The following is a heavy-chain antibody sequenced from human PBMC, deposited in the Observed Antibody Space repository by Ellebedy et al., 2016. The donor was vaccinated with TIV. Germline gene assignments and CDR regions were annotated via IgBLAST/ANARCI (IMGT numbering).Heavy chain of an antibody. CDR2: IHYSGTT. Sequence: SETLSLTCTVSGGSISSSSYYWVWFRQSPGKGLEWIGSIHYSGTTYYNPSLKSRITISVDTSKNQFSLKLTSVTAADTAVYYCVRGGGSYSDYWGQGTLVTVSS. CDR3: VRGGGSYSDY. V-gene: IGHV4-39*07. J-gene: IGHJ4*02. CDR1: GGSISSSSYY. D-gene: IGHD1-26*01.